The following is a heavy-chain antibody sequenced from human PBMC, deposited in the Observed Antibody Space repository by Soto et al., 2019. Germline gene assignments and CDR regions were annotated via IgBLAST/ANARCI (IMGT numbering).Heavy chain of an antibody. D-gene: IGHD3-10*01. Sequence: SETLSLTCAVYGGSFSGYYWSWIRQPPGKGLEWIGEINHSGSTNYNPSLKSRITISPDTSKNQFSLQLNSVTPEDTAVYYCARNYYGARDYFGPGSYYSSFDSWGQGTLVTVSS. CDR3: ARNYYGARDYFGPGSYYSSFDS. V-gene: IGHV4-34*01. J-gene: IGHJ4*02. CDR2: INHSGST. CDR1: GGSFSGYY.